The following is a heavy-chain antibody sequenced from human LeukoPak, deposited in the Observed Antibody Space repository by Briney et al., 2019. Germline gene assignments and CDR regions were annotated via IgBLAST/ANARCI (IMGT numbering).Heavy chain of an antibody. D-gene: IGHD3-22*01. CDR3: AKDDSSSWAAFDY. CDR2: ITYDGSNT. Sequence: GGSLRLSCAASGFTFSSYGMHWVRQAPGKGLEWVAFITYDGSNTYYADSVKGRITISRDNSKNTLYLQTNSLRTEDTAVYYCAKDDSSSWAAFDYWGQGTLITVSS. CDR1: GFTFSSYG. V-gene: IGHV3-30*02. J-gene: IGHJ4*02.